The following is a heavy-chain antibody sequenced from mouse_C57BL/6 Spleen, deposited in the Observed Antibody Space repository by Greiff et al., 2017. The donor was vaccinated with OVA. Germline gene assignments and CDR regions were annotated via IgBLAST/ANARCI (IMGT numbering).Heavy chain of an antibody. D-gene: IGHD2-1*01. CDR1: GYTFPEYS. J-gene: IGHJ4*01. CDR3: ARHEGDYYGNLDAMDY. Sequence: QVQLQHSGAELVNPGASVQLSFKASGYTFPEYSIPWLQQRSGQGLAWIGWFYPGSGSIKYNEKFKDKATLTADKSSSTVYMELSRLTSEDSAVYFCARHEGDYYGNLDAMDYWGQGTSVTVSS. CDR2: FYPGSGSI. V-gene: IGHV1-62-2*01.